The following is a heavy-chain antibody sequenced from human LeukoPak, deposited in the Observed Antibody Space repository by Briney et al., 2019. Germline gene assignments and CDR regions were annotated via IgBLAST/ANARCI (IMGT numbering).Heavy chain of an antibody. Sequence: PGGSLRLSCLTSGFTFSTNAMSWVRQAPAKGLEWISGISGSGASTYYADSVTGRFTISRDNSRNTLYLQMNSLRGDDTAVYYCAKDVGKWESLHFFDYWGQGTLVTVSS. V-gene: IGHV3-23*01. CDR2: ISGSGAST. CDR3: AKDVGKWESLHFFDY. J-gene: IGHJ4*02. CDR1: GFTFSTNA. D-gene: IGHD1-26*01.